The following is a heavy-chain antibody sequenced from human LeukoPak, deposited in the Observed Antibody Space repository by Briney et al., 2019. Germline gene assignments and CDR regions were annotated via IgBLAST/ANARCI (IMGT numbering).Heavy chain of an antibody. V-gene: IGHV3-74*01. Sequence: GGTLRLPCVSSAFTFSRSWMYWVRQVPGKGLVWVSRINSDGSVTAHADAVKGRFTISRDNAKNSLYLQMNSLRAEDTAVYYCARGGYYYDSSGYSDAFDIWGQGTVVTVSS. CDR1: AFTFSRSW. J-gene: IGHJ3*02. CDR2: INSDGSVT. CDR3: ARGGYYYDSSGYSDAFDI. D-gene: IGHD3-22*01.